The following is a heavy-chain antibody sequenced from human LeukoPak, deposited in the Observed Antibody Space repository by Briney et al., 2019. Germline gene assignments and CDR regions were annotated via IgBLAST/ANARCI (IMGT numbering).Heavy chain of an antibody. CDR2: IYYSGST. CDR3: VRGIYCSSTSCQVSGYMDV. D-gene: IGHD2-2*01. CDR1: GGSISSNTYY. Sequence: SETLSLTCTVSGGSISSNTYYWAWIRQPPGKGLEWIGSIYYSGSTYYNPSLKSRITISVDTSKNQFSLKLSSVTAADTAVYYCVRGIYCSSTSCQVSGYMDVWGKGTTVTVSS. J-gene: IGHJ6*03. V-gene: IGHV4-39*07.